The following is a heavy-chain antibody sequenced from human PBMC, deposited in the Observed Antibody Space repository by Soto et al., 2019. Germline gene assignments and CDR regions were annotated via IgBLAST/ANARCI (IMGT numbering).Heavy chain of an antibody. V-gene: IGHV3-7*01. CDR3: ARIGYSSSPFDY. D-gene: IGHD6-13*01. Sequence: GGSLRLSCAASGFTFSNYWMSWVRQAPGKGLEWVANLKQDGSVKYYVDSLRGRFTISRDNAKNSLYLQMNSLRAEDTAVYHCARIGYSSSPFDYWGQGTLVTVSS. CDR2: LKQDGSVK. J-gene: IGHJ4*02. CDR1: GFTFSNYW.